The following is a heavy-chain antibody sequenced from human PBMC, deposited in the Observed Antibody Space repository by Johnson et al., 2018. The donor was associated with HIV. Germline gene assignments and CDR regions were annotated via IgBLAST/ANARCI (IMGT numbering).Heavy chain of an antibody. Sequence: QVQLVESGGGVVQPGGSLRLSCAASGFTFSSYGIHWVRQAPGKGLEWVALITYAGGNEFYADSVKGRFTISRDNSKNTLYLQMNSLRAEDTALYYCARELYAILGAFDIWGQGTMVIVSS. V-gene: IGHV3-30*19. CDR1: GFTFSSYG. D-gene: IGHD1-26*01. CDR3: ARELYAILGAFDI. J-gene: IGHJ3*02. CDR2: ITYAGGNE.